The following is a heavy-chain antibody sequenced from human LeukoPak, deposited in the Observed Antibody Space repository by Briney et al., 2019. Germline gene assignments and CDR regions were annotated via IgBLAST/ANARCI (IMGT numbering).Heavy chain of an antibody. V-gene: IGHV3-53*01. CDR3: ARRVATPPYYYYYYMDV. Sequence: PGGSLRLSCAASGFTVSSNYMSWVRQAPGKGLEWVSVIYSDGSTYYADSVKGQFTISRDNSKNTLYLQMNSLRAEDTAVYYCARRVATPPYYYYYYMDVWGKGTTVTVSS. D-gene: IGHD2-15*01. CDR1: GFTVSSNY. J-gene: IGHJ6*03. CDR2: IYSDGST.